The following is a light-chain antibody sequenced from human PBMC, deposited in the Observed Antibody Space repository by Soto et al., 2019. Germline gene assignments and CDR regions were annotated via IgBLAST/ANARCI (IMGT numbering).Light chain of an antibody. CDR3: CSYAGSDVV. CDR1: SSDVGGYNY. Sequence: QSVLTQPRSVSGSPGQSVTISCTGTSSDVGGYNYVSWYQQHPGKAPKLMIYDVSKRPSGVPDRFSGSKSGNMASLTISGLQAEDEADYYCCSYAGSDVVFGGGTKLTVL. J-gene: IGLJ2*01. CDR2: DVS. V-gene: IGLV2-11*01.